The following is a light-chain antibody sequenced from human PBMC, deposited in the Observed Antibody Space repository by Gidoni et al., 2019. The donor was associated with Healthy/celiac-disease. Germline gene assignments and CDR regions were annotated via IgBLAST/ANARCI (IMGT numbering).Light chain of an antibody. J-gene: IGKJ2*01. V-gene: IGKV1-33*01. CDR2: DAS. CDR3: QQYDNLPYT. Sequence: DRQMTQSSSPLSASVGDRVTITGQASQDISNYLDWYQQKPGKAPKLLIYDASNLETGVPSRFSGSGSGTDFTFTISSLQPEDIATYYCQQYDNLPYTFGQGTKLEIK. CDR1: QDISNY.